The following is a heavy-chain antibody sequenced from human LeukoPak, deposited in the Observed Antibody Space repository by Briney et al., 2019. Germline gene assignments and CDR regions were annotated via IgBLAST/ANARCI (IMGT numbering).Heavy chain of an antibody. J-gene: IGHJ5*02. D-gene: IGHD1-26*01. CDR2: INPSGGST. V-gene: IGHV1-46*01. Sequence: ASVKVSCKASGYTFTNYYIHWVRQAPGQGLECMGIINPSGGSTSYAQKFQGRVTMTRDMSTSTVYMELNSLRSEDTAVYYCARGGVGATTYVWFDPWGQGTLVTVSS. CDR3: ARGGVGATTYVWFDP. CDR1: GYTFTNYY.